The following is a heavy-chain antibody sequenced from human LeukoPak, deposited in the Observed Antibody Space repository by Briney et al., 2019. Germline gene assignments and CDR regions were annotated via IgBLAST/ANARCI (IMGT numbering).Heavy chain of an antibody. D-gene: IGHD3-22*01. V-gene: IGHV5-51*01. CDR2: IYPGDSDT. CDR1: GYSFTSYW. CDR3: ARQEDYYDSSGYYYYGMDV. J-gene: IGHJ6*02. Sequence: GESLKISCKGSGYSFTSYWIGWVRQMPGKGLEWMGIIYPGDSDTRYSPSFQGQVTISADKSISTAYLQWSSLKASDTAMYYCARQEDYYDSSGYYYYGMDVWGQGTTVTVSS.